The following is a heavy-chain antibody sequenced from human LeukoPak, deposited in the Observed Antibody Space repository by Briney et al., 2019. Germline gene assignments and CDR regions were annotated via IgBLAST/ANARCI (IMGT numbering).Heavy chain of an antibody. J-gene: IGHJ4*02. D-gene: IGHD5-24*01. CDR1: GGSISSYY. Sequence: PSETLSLTCTVSGGSISSYYWRWIRQPAGKGLEWIGRIYTSGSTNYNPSLKSRVTMSVDTSKNQFSLKLSSVTAADTAVYYCARDRLGRDGYNYFDYWGQGTLVTVSS. CDR2: IYTSGST. CDR3: ARDRLGRDGYNYFDY. V-gene: IGHV4-4*07.